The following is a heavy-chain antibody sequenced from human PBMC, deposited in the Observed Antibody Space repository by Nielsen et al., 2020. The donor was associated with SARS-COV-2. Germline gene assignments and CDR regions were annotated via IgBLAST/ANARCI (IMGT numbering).Heavy chain of an antibody. CDR3: ARTHYRGYSGYAPPYYFDY. D-gene: IGHD5-12*01. Sequence: VRQMPGKGPEWMGIIYPGDSETRYSPSFQGQVTISVDKSISTAYLQWSSLKASDTAMYYCARTHYRGYSGYAPPYYFDYWGQGTLVTVSS. V-gene: IGHV5-51*01. CDR2: IYPGDSET. J-gene: IGHJ4*02.